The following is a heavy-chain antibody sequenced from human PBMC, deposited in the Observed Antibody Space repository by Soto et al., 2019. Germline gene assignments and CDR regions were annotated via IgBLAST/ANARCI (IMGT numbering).Heavy chain of an antibody. CDR3: ARGATVTQYDY. D-gene: IGHD4-17*01. CDR1: GVSVSSGSFY. CDR2: GSYSGTT. V-gene: IGHV4-61*01. Sequence: SETLFLTCTVSGVSVSSGSFYWAWIRQPPGKGLEWIGFGSYSGTTNYKPSLKSRVTISVDTSRSQISLKVSSLTAADTAAYYCARGATVTQYDYWGQGALVTVSS. J-gene: IGHJ4*02.